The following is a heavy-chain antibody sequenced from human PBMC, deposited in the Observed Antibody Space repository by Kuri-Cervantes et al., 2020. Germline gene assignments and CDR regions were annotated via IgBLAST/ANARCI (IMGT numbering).Heavy chain of an antibody. CDR1: GYTFTSYA. CDR2: SNGGNGKT. D-gene: IGHD2-2*01. V-gene: IGHV1-3*01. CDR3: ARSYEVGAFGY. J-gene: IGHJ4*02. Sequence: ASVKVSCKTSGYTFTSYAMHWVRQAPGQRLEWMGWSNGGNGKTKFSQKFQGRVTITRDTSASTAYMELSSLRSEDTAVYYCARSYEVGAFGYWGQGALVTVSS.